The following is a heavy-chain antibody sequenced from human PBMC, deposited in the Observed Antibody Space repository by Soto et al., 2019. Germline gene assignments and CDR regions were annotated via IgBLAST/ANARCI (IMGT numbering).Heavy chain of an antibody. J-gene: IGHJ4*02. Sequence: GGSLRLSCAASGFTFSSYAMSWVRQAPGKGLEWVSAISGSGGSTYYADSVKGRFTISRDNSKNTLYLQMNSLRAEDTAVYYCAKDFEGYCSSTSCYTNFDYWGQGTLVTVSS. CDR1: GFTFSSYA. CDR2: ISGSGGST. CDR3: AKDFEGYCSSTSCYTNFDY. V-gene: IGHV3-23*01. D-gene: IGHD2-2*02.